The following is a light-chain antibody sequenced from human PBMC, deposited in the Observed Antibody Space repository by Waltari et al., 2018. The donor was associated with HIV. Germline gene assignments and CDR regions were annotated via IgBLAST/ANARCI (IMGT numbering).Light chain of an antibody. J-gene: IGLJ2*01. CDR2: RDS. CDR3: QVWDRSTGV. V-gene: IGLV3-9*01. CDR1: NIGAKR. Sequence: YDLTQPVSLSVALGQTARIPCGGNNIGAKRVRWYQQRPGQAPVLIFSRDSDRPSGIPERFSASNSGNTATLTISKAQAGDEADYYCQVWDRSTGVFGGGTKLTVL.